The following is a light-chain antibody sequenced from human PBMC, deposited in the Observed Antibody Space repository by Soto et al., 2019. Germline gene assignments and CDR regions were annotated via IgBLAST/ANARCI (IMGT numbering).Light chain of an antibody. CDR3: QQRSNWPPYT. CDR1: QSVSSY. V-gene: IGKV3-11*01. Sequence: EIVWTQSPATLSLSPGERAPLSCRASQSVSSYLAWYQQKPGQAPRLLIYDASNRATGIPARFSGSGSGTDFTLTISSLEPEDFAVYYCQQRSNWPPYTFGQGTKLEIK. J-gene: IGKJ2*01. CDR2: DAS.